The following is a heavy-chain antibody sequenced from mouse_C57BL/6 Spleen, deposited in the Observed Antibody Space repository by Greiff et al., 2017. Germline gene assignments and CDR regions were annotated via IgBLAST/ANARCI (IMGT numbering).Heavy chain of an antibody. CDR3: ARSYYAMDY. CDR1: GYTFTSYW. Sequence: QVQLQQPGAEIVKPGASVKMSCKASGYTFTSYWITWVKQRPGQGLEWIGDIYPGSGSTNYNEKVKGKATLTVDTSSSTAYMQLSSLTSEDSAVYYCARSYYAMDYWGQGTSVTVSS. J-gene: IGHJ4*01. CDR2: IYPGSGST. V-gene: IGHV1-55*01.